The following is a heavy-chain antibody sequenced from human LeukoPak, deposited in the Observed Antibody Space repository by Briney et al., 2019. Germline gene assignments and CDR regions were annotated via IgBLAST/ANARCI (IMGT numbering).Heavy chain of an antibody. CDR3: ARDRSQGWDNSGYYPDALIM. D-gene: IGHD3-22*01. V-gene: IGHV3-21*01. Sequence: PGGSLRLSCAASGFTFNTYTMNWIRQAPGKGLEWVSSISSGSGYIYYADSVKGRFTISRDNAKISLYLQMNSLRAEDTAVYYCARDRSQGWDNSGYYPDALIMWGQGTLVSVSS. J-gene: IGHJ3*02. CDR2: ISSGSGYI. CDR1: GFTFNTYT.